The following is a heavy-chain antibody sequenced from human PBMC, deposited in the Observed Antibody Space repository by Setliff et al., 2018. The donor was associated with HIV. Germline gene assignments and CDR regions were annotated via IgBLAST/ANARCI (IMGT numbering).Heavy chain of an antibody. Sequence: PSETLSLTCTVSGGSISSSSYYWGWIRQPPGKGLEWIGSIYSSGSTYYNPSLKSRVTISVDTSKNQFSLKLSSVTAADTAVYYCARVRGGSSRGFLDYWGLGTLVTVSS. CDR2: IYSSGST. V-gene: IGHV4-39*02. CDR3: ARVRGGSSRGFLDY. D-gene: IGHD3-10*01. J-gene: IGHJ4*02. CDR1: GGSISSSSYY.